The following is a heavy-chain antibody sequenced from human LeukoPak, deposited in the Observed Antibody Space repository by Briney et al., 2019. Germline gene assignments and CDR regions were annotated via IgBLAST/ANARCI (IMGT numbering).Heavy chain of an antibody. CDR3: ARDRTYYYDSSGY. CDR1: GYTFTSYA. Sequence: GASVKVSCKASGYTFTSYAMHWVRQAPGQRLEWKGWINAGNGNTKYPQEFQGRVTITRDTSASTAYMELSSLRSEDMAVYYCARDRTYYYDSSGYWGQGTLVTVSS. D-gene: IGHD3-22*01. CDR2: INAGNGNT. J-gene: IGHJ4*02. V-gene: IGHV1-3*03.